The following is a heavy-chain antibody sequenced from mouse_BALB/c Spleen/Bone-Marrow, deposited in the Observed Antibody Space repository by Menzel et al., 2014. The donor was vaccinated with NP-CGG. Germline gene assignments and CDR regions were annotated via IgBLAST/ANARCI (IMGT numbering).Heavy chain of an antibody. Sequence: QVQLQQSGAELVRPGTSVKVSCKASGYAFTNYLIEWVKQRPGQGLEWIGVIYPGSGCTNYNETFRDKATLTADKSSSTAYMQLSSLTSDDSAVYFCARGTTVYYIDYRGQGTSLTVSS. CDR2: IYPGSGCT. CDR3: ARGTTVYYIDY. D-gene: IGHD1-1*01. J-gene: IGHJ2*02. V-gene: IGHV1-54*01. CDR1: GYAFTNYL.